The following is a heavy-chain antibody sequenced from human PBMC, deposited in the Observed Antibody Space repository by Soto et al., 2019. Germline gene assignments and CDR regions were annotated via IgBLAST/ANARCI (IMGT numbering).Heavy chain of an antibody. Sequence: SVPVSCKDSRGTFNSYGISGVRQAPGQGLDWMGVSIPLYGTVNYAQKFQGRVSSTADKSTSTAYMDLNSRSSDDTAVYYGASVRVIRGVIPSHFGLWGQGTLVTVSS. D-gene: IGHD3-10*01. CDR2: SIPLYGTV. CDR1: RGTFNSYG. J-gene: IGHJ4*02. V-gene: IGHV1-69*06. CDR3: ASVRVIRGVIPSHFGL.